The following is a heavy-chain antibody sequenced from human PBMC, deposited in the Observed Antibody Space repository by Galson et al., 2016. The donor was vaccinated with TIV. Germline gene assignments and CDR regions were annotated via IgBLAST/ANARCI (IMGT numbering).Heavy chain of an antibody. J-gene: IGHJ4*02. CDR3: VRDYQLADY. CDR2: INWNGGST. V-gene: IGHV3-20*04. Sequence: SLRLSCAASGFTFDDYGMSWVRQAPGKGLEWVSGINWNGGSTGYADSVQGRFTISRDDAKNSLYLQMNGLRAEDTAFNYCVRDYQLADYWGQGTLVIVSS. D-gene: IGHD1-1*01. CDR1: GFTFDDYG.